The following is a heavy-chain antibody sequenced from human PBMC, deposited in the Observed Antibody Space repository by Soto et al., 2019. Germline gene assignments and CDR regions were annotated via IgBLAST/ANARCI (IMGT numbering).Heavy chain of an antibody. CDR3: ARGNSALVPATGYYYYGMDV. Sequence: SETLSLTCAVYGGSFSGYYWSWIRQPPGKGLEWIGEINHSGSTNYNPSLKSRVTISVDTSKNQFSLKLSSVTAADTAVYYCARGNSALVPATGYYYYGMDVWGQGTTVTVSS. D-gene: IGHD2-2*01. J-gene: IGHJ6*02. V-gene: IGHV4-34*01. CDR2: INHSGST. CDR1: GGSFSGYY.